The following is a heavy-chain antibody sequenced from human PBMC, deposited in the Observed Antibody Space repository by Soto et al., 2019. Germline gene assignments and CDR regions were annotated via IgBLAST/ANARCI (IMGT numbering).Heavy chain of an antibody. CDR2: IYPGDSDT. CDR3: ARRHYYDSSGYTHAFDI. D-gene: IGHD3-22*01. J-gene: IGHJ3*02. Sequence: GGSLRLSCKGSGYSFTSYWIGWVRQMPGKGLEWMGIIYPGDSDTRYSPSFQGQVTISADKSISTAYLQWSSLKASDTAMYYCARRHYYDSSGYTHAFDIWGQGTMVTVSS. CDR1: GYSFTSYW. V-gene: IGHV5-51*01.